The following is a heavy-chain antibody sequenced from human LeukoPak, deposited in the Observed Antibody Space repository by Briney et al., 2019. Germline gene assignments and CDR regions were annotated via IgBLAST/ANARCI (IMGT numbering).Heavy chain of an antibody. CDR3: ARGVVVAATGDWFDP. D-gene: IGHD2-15*01. J-gene: IGHJ5*02. CDR2: TNPNSGNT. V-gene: IGHV1-8*01. CDR1: GYTFTSYD. Sequence: ASVKVSCKASGYTFTSYDINWVRQAPGQGLEWMGWTNPNSGNTGYAQKFQGRVTMTRNTSISTAYMELSSLRSEDTAVYYCARGVVVAATGDWFDPWGQGTLVTVSS.